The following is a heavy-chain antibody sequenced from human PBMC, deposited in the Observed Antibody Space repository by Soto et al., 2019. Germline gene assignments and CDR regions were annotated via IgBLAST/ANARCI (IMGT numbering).Heavy chain of an antibody. CDR3: ARGLYYYDSSGYCY. V-gene: IGHV3-33*01. D-gene: IGHD3-22*01. Sequence: QVQLVESGGGVVQPGRSLRLSCAASGFTFSSYGMHWVRQAPGKGLEWVAVIWYDGSNKYYADSVKGRFTISRDNSKNTLYLQMNSLRAEDTAVYYCARGLYYYDSSGYCYWGQGTLVTVSS. CDR2: IWYDGSNK. J-gene: IGHJ4*02. CDR1: GFTFSSYG.